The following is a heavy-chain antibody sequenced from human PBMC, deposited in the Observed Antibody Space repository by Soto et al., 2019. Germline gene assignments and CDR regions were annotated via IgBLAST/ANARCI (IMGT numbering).Heavy chain of an antibody. CDR1: GFTFSSQT. Sequence: EVQLLESGGGLVQPGGSLRLSCAASGFTFSSQTMSWVRQAPGKGLEWVSVISSSGSTSYTDSVEGRFTISKDSSKNTLYLQLNSLRVEATAVYYCAKGARDVDSWGQGTLVTVS. CDR3: AKGARDVDS. CDR2: ISSSGST. D-gene: IGHD5-12*01. V-gene: IGHV3-23*01. J-gene: IGHJ4*02.